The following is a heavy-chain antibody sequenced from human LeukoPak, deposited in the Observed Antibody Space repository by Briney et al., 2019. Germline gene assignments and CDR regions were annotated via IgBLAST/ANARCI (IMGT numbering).Heavy chain of an antibody. V-gene: IGHV3-23*01. CDR2: IINSGATT. J-gene: IGHJ4*02. Sequence: AGGSLRLSCAASGFTFSSYAMTWVRQAPGKGLEWVSTIINSGATTYYADSVKGRFTISRDNSKNTLDLQMNSLRAEDTAAYYCAKHIHGDYGGLDYWGQGTLVTVSS. CDR3: AKHIHGDYGGLDY. D-gene: IGHD4-17*01. CDR1: GFTFSSYA.